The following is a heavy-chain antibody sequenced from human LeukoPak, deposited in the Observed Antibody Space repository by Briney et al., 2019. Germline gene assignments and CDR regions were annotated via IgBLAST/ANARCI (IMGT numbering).Heavy chain of an antibody. D-gene: IGHD3-16*02. CDR3: AKADDDYVWGSYRPYYFDY. Sequence: GGSLRLSCAASGFTFSSYAMSWVRQAPGKGLEWVSAISGSGGSTYYADSVKGRFTISRDNSKNTLYLQMNSLRAEDTAAYYCAKADDDYVWGSYRPYYFDYWGQGTLVTVSS. CDR2: ISGSGGST. V-gene: IGHV3-23*01. J-gene: IGHJ4*02. CDR1: GFTFSSYA.